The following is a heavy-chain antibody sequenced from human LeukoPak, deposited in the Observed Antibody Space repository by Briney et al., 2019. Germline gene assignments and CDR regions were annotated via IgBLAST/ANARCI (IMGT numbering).Heavy chain of an antibody. D-gene: IGHD3-22*01. V-gene: IGHV3-21*01. CDR3: ARDPHTGNGFYFY. Sequence: PGGSLRLSCAASGFTFSSYSMNWVRQAPGKGLEWVSSISSSSSYIYYADSVKGRFTISRDNAKNSLYLQMNSLRVEDTAVYYCARDPHTGNGFYFYWGQGTLVTVSS. CDR2: ISSSSSYI. CDR1: GFTFSSYS. J-gene: IGHJ4*02.